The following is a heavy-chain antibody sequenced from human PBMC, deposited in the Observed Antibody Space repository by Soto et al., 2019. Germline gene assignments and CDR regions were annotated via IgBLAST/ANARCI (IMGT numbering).Heavy chain of an antibody. D-gene: IGHD4-17*01. Sequence: QVQLQQWGAGLLKPSETLSLTCAVYGGSFSGYYWSWIRQPPGRGLEWIGEINHSGSTNYNPSLKSRVTISVDTSKNPFSLKLSSVTAADTAVYYCARLTTYYYYYMDVWGKGTTVTVSS. CDR2: INHSGST. J-gene: IGHJ6*03. CDR3: ARLTTYYYYYMDV. V-gene: IGHV4-34*01. CDR1: GGSFSGYY.